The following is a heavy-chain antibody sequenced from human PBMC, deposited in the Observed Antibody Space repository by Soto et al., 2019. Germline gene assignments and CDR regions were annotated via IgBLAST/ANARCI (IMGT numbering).Heavy chain of an antibody. J-gene: IGHJ6*02. V-gene: IGHV1-69*02. CDR2: IIPILGIA. CDR3: ASAEYGSVVAAATSGWYYYYGMDV. D-gene: IGHD2-15*01. Sequence: QVQLVQSGAEVKKPGSSVKVSCKASGGTFSSYSISWVRQAPGQGLEWMGRIIPILGIANYAQKFQGRVTITADKSTSTAYMELSRLSSEDTAVYYCASAEYGSVVAAATSGWYYYYGMDVWGQGTTVTVSS. CDR1: GGTFSSYS.